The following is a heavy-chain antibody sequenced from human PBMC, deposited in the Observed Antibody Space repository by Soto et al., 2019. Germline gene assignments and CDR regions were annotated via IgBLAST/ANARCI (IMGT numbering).Heavy chain of an antibody. CDR3: AHGRGYTVYDWFDF. CDR1: GFTFSNYA. V-gene: IGHV3-23*01. J-gene: IGHJ4*02. D-gene: IGHD5-12*01. Sequence: PGGSLRLSCAASGFTFSNYAMSWVRQAPGKGLEWVSGIDGSGGSTYYADSVKGRFTVSRDNSKNTLRLQMNSLRAEDTAVYYCAHGRGYTVYDWFDFWGQGTLVTVSS. CDR2: IDGSGGST.